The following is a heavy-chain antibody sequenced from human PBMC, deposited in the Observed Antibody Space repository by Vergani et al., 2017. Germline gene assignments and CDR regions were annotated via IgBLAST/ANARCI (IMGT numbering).Heavy chain of an antibody. CDR3: ARDLQLGPRHDGFDP. CDR2: IIPILGIA. V-gene: IGHV1-69*04. D-gene: IGHD5-18*01. CDR1: GGTFSSYA. Sequence: QVQLVQSGAEVKKPGSSVKVSCKASGGTFSSYAISWVRQAPGQGLEWMGRIIPILGIANYAQKFQGRVTITADKSTSTAYMELSSLRSEDTAVYYCARDLQLGPRHDGFDPWGQGTLVTVSS. J-gene: IGHJ5*02.